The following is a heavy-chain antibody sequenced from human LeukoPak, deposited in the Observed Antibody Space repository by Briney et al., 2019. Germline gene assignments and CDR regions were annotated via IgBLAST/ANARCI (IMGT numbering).Heavy chain of an antibody. Sequence: PGGALRLSCAASGVSFSDYYMNCSRQAPGKELEGGLYITGSGSAIIYEDSVEDRCSTSRDNTKNSLYLQMNSLRAEDTAVYFCARDGQRNYFYGMDVWGQGTTVTVSS. CDR3: ARDGQRNYFYGMDV. V-gene: IGHV3-11*01. D-gene: IGHD5-24*01. CDR2: ITGSGSAI. J-gene: IGHJ6*02. CDR1: GVSFSDYY.